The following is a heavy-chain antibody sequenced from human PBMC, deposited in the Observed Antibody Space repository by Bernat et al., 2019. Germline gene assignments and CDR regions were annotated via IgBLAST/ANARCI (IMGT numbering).Heavy chain of an antibody. Sequence: QVQLQESGPGLVKPSETLSLTCTVSGGSVSSGSYYWSLIRQPPGKVLEWIGYIYYSGSTNYNPSLNSRVTISVDTSKNQSALKLSSVTAADTAVYYCAREGTTVTTLNWFDPWGQGNLVTVSS. CDR1: GGSVSSGSYY. V-gene: IGHV4-61*01. CDR3: AREGTTVTTLNWFDP. D-gene: IGHD4-11*01. J-gene: IGHJ5*02. CDR2: IYYSGST.